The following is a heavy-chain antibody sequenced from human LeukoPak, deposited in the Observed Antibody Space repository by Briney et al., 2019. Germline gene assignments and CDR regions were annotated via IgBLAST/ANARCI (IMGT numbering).Heavy chain of an antibody. J-gene: IGHJ5*02. CDR3: ARGGSYSRGRLKRNGFDP. CDR1: GYTFTSYD. D-gene: IGHD6-13*01. CDR2: MNPNSGNT. V-gene: IGHV1-8*01. Sequence: ASVKVSCKASGYTFTSYDINWVRQATGQGLEWMGWMNPNSGNTGYAQKFQGRVTMTRNTSISTAYMELSSLRSEDTAVYYCARGGSYSRGRLKRNGFDPWGQGTLVTVSS.